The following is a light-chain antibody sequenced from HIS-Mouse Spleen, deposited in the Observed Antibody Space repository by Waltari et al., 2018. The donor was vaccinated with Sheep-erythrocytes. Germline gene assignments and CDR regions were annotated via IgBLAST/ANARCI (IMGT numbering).Light chain of an antibody. CDR2: WAS. CDR3: QQYYSTPLT. Sequence: DIVMTQSPDSLAVSLGERATINCKSSQSVLYSSNNKNYLAWYQQKPGQPPKRLIYWASTRESGVPYRFSGSGSGTDFTLTISSLQAEDVAVYYCQQYYSTPLTFGGGTKVEIK. CDR1: QSVLYSSNNKNY. J-gene: IGKJ4*01. V-gene: IGKV4-1*01.